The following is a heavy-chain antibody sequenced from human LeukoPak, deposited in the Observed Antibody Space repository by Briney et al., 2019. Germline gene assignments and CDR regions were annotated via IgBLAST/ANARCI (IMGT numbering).Heavy chain of an antibody. D-gene: IGHD4-17*01. J-gene: IGHJ4*02. CDR1: GDTFRIHY. Sequence: ASVKISCKPSGDTFRIHYLHWVRQAPGQGREGMGIINRGDGITGHAQRFQGRVTLTRDTSTSTVYMELSSLRSEDTAIYYCASEKNYGDKYFDSWGQGTVVTVSS. V-gene: IGHV1-46*01. CDR3: ASEKNYGDKYFDS. CDR2: INRGDGIT.